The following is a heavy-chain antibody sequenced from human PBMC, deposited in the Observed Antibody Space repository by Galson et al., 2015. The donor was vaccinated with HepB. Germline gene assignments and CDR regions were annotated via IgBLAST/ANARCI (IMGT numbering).Heavy chain of an antibody. CDR3: AREVGSGWYDRYYFDY. V-gene: IGHV1-69*04. CDR1: GGTFSSYT. Sequence: SVKVSCKASGGTFSSYTISWVRQAPGQGLEWMGRIIPILGIANYAQKFQGRVTITADKSTSTAYMELSSLRSEDTAVYYCAREVGSGWYDRYYFDYWGQGTLVTVSS. CDR2: IIPILGIA. J-gene: IGHJ4*02. D-gene: IGHD6-19*01.